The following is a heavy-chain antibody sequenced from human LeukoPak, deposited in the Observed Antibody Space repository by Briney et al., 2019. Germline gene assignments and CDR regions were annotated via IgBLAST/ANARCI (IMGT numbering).Heavy chain of an antibody. CDR1: DGSISSYY. Sequence: SETLSLTCTVSDGSISSYYWSWIRQPPGKGLEWIGYMYYSGSTNYNPSLKSRVTLSVDTSKNQFSLKLSSVTAADTAVYYCARHGDTNYFDHWGQGTLVSVSS. V-gene: IGHV4-59*08. CDR2: MYYSGST. J-gene: IGHJ4*02. D-gene: IGHD3-3*01. CDR3: ARHGDTNYFDH.